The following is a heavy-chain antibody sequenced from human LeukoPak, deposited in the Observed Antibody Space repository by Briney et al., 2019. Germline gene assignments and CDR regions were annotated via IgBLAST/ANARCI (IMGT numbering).Heavy chain of an antibody. J-gene: IGHJ4*02. CDR2: INPNSGGT. CDR3: ARERTLTSCYDY. CDR1: GYTFTGYY. D-gene: IGHD2-15*01. Sequence: ASVMVSCKASGYTFTGYYMHWVRQAPGQGLEWMGWINPNSGGTNYAQKFQGRVTMTRDTSISTAYMELSRLRSDDTAVYYCARERTLTSCYDYWGQGTLVTVSS. V-gene: IGHV1-2*02.